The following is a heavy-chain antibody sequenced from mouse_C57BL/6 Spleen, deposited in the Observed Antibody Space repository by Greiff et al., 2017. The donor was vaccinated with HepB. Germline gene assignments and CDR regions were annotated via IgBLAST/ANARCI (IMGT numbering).Heavy chain of an antibody. D-gene: IGHD1-1*01. J-gene: IGHJ1*03. CDR1: GFTFNTYA. Sequence: EVQLVESGGGLVQPKGSLKLSCAASGFTFNTYAMHWVRQAPGKGVEWVARIRSKSSNYATYYAESVKDRFTISRDDSQSMLYLQMNNLKTEDTAMYYCVRDYYGSSYAWYFDVWGTGTTVTVSS. CDR2: IRSKSSNYAT. V-gene: IGHV10-3*01. CDR3: VRDYYGSSYAWYFDV.